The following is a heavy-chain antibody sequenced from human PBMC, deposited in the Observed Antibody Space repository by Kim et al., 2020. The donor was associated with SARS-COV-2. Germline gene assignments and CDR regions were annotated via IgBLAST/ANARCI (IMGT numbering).Heavy chain of an antibody. CDR1: GGSISSSSYF. V-gene: IGHV4-39*01. CDR2: MSSSGNA. CDR3: ARHAGSPAASGNWFAP. D-gene: IGHD6-13*01. J-gene: IGHJ5*02. Sequence: SETLSLTCTVSGGSISSSSYFWAWIRQPPGKGREWIGSMSSSGNAYYTPSLKTRVTISEDPTKNRLSLRLSSVTAAETAVYYCARHAGSPAASGNWFAPWGQGTLVTVPS.